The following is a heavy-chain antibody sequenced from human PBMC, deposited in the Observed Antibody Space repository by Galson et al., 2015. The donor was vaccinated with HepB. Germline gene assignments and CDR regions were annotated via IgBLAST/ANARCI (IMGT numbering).Heavy chain of an antibody. Sequence: SLRLSCAASGFTFSSYSMNWVRQAPGKGLEWVSAISSDRSEIYYADSVKGRFTISRDNAKNSLYLQMNSLRAEDTAVYYCARGGGDGVVPAVISYYYYYYLDVWGKGTTVTVSS. J-gene: IGHJ6*03. CDR2: ISSDRSEI. D-gene: IGHD2-2*01. CDR1: GFTFSSYS. V-gene: IGHV3-21*01. CDR3: ARGGGDGVVPAVISYYYYYYLDV.